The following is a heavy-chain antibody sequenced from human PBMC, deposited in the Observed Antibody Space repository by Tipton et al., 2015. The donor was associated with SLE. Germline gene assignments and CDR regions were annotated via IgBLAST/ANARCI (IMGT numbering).Heavy chain of an antibody. CDR3: TTDPGDYYDRRGPAFDY. V-gene: IGHV3-23*01. CDR2: ISGSGGST. D-gene: IGHD3-22*01. Sequence: SLRLSCAASGFTFSNAWMSWVRQAPGKGLEWVSAISGSGGSTYYADSVKGRFTISRDNSKNTLYLQMNSLKTEDTAVYYCTTDPGDYYDRRGPAFDYWGQGTLVTVSS. J-gene: IGHJ4*02. CDR1: GFTFSNAW.